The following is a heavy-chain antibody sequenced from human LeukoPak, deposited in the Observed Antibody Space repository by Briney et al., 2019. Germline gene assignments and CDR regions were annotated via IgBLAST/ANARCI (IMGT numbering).Heavy chain of an antibody. CDR3: ASLVGKGVGMDV. J-gene: IGHJ6*02. CDR1: GGTFSSYA. V-gene: IGHV1-69*04. Sequence: GASVKVSCKASGGTFSSYAISWVRQAPGQGLEWMGRIIPILGIANYAQKFQGRVTITADKSTSTAYMELSSLRSEDTAVYYCASLVGKGVGMDVWGQGTTVTVSS. CDR2: IIPILGIA. D-gene: IGHD2-21*01.